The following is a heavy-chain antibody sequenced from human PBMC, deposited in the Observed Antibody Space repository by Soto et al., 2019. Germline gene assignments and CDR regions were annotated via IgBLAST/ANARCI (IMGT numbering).Heavy chain of an antibody. CDR2: INHSGST. V-gene: IGHV4-34*01. CDR1: GGSFSGYY. Sequence: QVQLQQWGAGLLKPSETLSLTCAVYGGSFSGYYWSWIRQPPGKGLEWIGEINHSGSTNYNPSLKSRVTISVDSSKNQFALKLSPVTAADTAVYYCARHRNDSSGSGDGRYFDYWGQGTLVTVSS. CDR3: ARHRNDSSGSGDGRYFDY. J-gene: IGHJ4*02. D-gene: IGHD3-22*01.